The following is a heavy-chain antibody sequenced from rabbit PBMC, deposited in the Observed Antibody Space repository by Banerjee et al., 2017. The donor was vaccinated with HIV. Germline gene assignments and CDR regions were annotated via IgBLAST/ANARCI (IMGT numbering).Heavy chain of an antibody. CDR3: ARDLTDVIGWNFGW. Sequence: LEESGGGLVKPGGTLTLTCTVSGFSFSSNWICWVRQAPGKGLEWIACIDTRDGDTDYANWPKGRFTISKTSSTTVTLQMTSLTAADTATYFCARDLTDVIGWNFGWWGQGTLVTVS. J-gene: IGHJ4*01. CDR1: GFSFSSNW. CDR2: IDTRDGDT. V-gene: IGHV1S45*01. D-gene: IGHD1-1*01.